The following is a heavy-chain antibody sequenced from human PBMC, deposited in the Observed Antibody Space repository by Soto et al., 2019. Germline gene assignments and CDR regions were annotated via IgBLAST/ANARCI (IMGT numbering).Heavy chain of an antibody. D-gene: IGHD3-3*01. CDR3: TTDGSRRSYDFWSGYAFDI. CDR1: GFTFSNAW. Sequence: SLRLSCAASGFTFSNAWMSWVRQAPGKGLEWVGRIKSKTDGGTTDYAAPVKGRFTISRDDSKNTLYLQMNSLKTEDTAVYYCTTDGSRRSYDFWSGYAFDIWGQGTMVTVSS. J-gene: IGHJ3*02. CDR2: IKSKTDGGTT. V-gene: IGHV3-15*01.